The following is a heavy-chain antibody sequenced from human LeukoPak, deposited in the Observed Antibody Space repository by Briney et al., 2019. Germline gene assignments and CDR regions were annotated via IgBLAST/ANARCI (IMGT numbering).Heavy chain of an antibody. CDR3: ARDGNVERPYDS. V-gene: IGHV4-4*07. CDR1: GGSISGYF. Sequence: NSSETLSLTCTVSGGSISGYFWSWIRQPAGKGLEWIGRIHPSGSSNYNPSLKSRLTMSVDTSKNQFSLYLSSVTAADTAVYFCARDGNVERPYDSWGQGTLVTVSP. D-gene: IGHD1-26*01. J-gene: IGHJ4*02. CDR2: IHPSGSS.